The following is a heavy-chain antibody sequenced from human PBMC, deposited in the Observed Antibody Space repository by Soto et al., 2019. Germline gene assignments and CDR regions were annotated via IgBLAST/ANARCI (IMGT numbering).Heavy chain of an antibody. CDR2: IVVGSGNT. CDR1: GFTFTSSA. V-gene: IGHV1-58*02. D-gene: IGHD1-26*01. Sequence: QMQLVQSGPEVKKPGTSVKVSCKASGFTFTSSAMQWVRQARGQRLEGIGWIVVGSGNTNYAQKYQEIVTITRERSTSTAYVEVSSLRSEDTAVYYCAARSGSHLGGAFDYWGQGTLVTVSS. CDR3: AARSGSHLGGAFDY. J-gene: IGHJ4*02.